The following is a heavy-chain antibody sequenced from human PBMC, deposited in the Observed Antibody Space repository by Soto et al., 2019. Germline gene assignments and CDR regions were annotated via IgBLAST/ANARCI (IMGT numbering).Heavy chain of an antibody. Sequence: SGGSLRLSCAASGFTFSTFGMHWVRQAPGKGLEWVAVITYDGNNKNYGDSVKGRFTISRDNSRNTLYLQMNSLRAEDTAVYYCAKDPNPNSGSLNWFDPWGQGTLVTVAS. V-gene: IGHV3-30*18. CDR2: ITYDGNNK. CDR1: GFTFSTFG. J-gene: IGHJ5*02. CDR3: AKDPNPNSGSLNWFDP. D-gene: IGHD1-26*01.